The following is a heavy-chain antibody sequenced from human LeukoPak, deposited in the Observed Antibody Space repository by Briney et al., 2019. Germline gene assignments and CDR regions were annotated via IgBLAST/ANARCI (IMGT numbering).Heavy chain of an antibody. V-gene: IGHV4-59*11. CDR2: IYYSEST. D-gene: IGHD4-11*01. Sequence: SETLSLTCTVSGGSISSHYWSWIRQPPGKGLEWIGYIYYSESTNYNPSLKSRVTISVDTSKNQFSLKLSSVTAADTAVYYCAREHHDYSIPNWFDPWGQGTLVTVSS. CDR1: GGSISSHY. J-gene: IGHJ5*02. CDR3: AREHHDYSIPNWFDP.